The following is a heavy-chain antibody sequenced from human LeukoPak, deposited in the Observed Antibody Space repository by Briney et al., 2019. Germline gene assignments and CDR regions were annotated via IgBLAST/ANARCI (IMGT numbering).Heavy chain of an antibody. CDR1: GFTFSSYS. J-gene: IGHJ3*02. Sequence: PGGSLRLSCAASGFTFSSYSMNWVRQAPGKGLEWVSYISSSSSTICYADSVKGRFTISRDNAKNSLYLQMNSLRAEDTAVYYCARVSGYYDGLGAFDIWGQGTMVTVSS. V-gene: IGHV3-48*01. D-gene: IGHD3-22*01. CDR2: ISSSSSTI. CDR3: ARVSGYYDGLGAFDI.